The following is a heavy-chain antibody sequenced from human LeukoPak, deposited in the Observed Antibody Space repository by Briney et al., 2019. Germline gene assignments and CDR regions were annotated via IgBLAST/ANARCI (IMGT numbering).Heavy chain of an antibody. J-gene: IGHJ5*02. V-gene: IGHV1-69*04. CDR1: GGTFSSYA. Sequence: GSSVKVSCKASGGTFSSYAISWVRQAPGQRLEWMGRIITILGIANYAQKFHSRVTITADKSTSTAYMELSSLRSEDTAVYYCARGPYYYGSGSSNWFDPWGQGTLVTVSS. CDR3: ARGPYYYGSGSSNWFDP. CDR2: IITILGIA. D-gene: IGHD3-10*01.